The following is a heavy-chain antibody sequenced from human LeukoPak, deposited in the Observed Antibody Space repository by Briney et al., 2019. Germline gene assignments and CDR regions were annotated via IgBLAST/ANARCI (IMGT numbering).Heavy chain of an antibody. CDR3: ASELGYCSSTSCRGHFQH. Sequence: GGSLRLSCAASGFTFSSYWMSWVRQAPGKGLEWVANIKQDGSEKYYVDSVKGRFTISRDNAKNSLYLQMNSLRAEDTAVYYCASELGYCSSTSCRGHFQHWGQGTLVTVSS. V-gene: IGHV3-7*01. CDR1: GFTFSSYW. J-gene: IGHJ1*01. CDR2: IKQDGSEK. D-gene: IGHD2-2*01.